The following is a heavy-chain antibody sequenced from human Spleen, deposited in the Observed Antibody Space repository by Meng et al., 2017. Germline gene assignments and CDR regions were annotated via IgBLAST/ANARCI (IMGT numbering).Heavy chain of an antibody. V-gene: IGHV4-4*07. D-gene: IGHD3-10*01. CDR3: AGTRGWEWGVFDY. Sequence: SETLSLTCTVSGGSISSYYWSWIRQPAGKGLEWIGRVFPSGSTSYNSSLKSRVTLSVDTSGNQVSLHLSSVTAADTGVYYCAGTRGWEWGVFDYWGQGKLVTVSS. CDR2: VFPSGST. CDR1: GGSISSYY. J-gene: IGHJ4*02.